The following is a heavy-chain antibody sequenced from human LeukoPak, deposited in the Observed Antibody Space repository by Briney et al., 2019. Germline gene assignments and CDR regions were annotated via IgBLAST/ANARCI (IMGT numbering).Heavy chain of an antibody. CDR3: ARTCPLLFCSSSFFDP. CDR2: TRNKANSYTT. V-gene: IGHV3-72*01. D-gene: IGHD2-2*01. Sequence: PGGSLRLSCAASGFTFSDHYMDWVRQVPGKGPEWVGRTRNKANSYTTEYAASVKGRFIITRDDSKNSLYLRMDSLQTEDTAVYYCARTCPLLFCSSSFFDPWGQGTLVTVSS. CDR1: GFTFSDHY. J-gene: IGHJ5*01.